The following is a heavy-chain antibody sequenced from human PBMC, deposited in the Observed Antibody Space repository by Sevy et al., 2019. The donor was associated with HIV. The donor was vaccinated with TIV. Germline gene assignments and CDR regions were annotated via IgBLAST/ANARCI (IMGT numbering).Heavy chain of an antibody. CDR1: GGTFSSYA. Sequence: ASVKVSCKASGGTFSSYAISWVRQAPGQGLEWMGGIIPIFGTANYAQKFQGRVTITAEKSTNTAYMELSSLRSEDTAVYYCARNRGGKGYEVSSWFDPWGQGTLVTVSS. D-gene: IGHD5-12*01. J-gene: IGHJ5*02. V-gene: IGHV1-69*06. CDR3: ARNRGGKGYEVSSWFDP. CDR2: IIPIFGTA.